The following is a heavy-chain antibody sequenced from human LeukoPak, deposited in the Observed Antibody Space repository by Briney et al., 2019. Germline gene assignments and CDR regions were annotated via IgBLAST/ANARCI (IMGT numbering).Heavy chain of an antibody. V-gene: IGHV3-23*01. CDR2: ISGSGGNT. D-gene: IGHD2-15*01. Sequence: PGGSLRLSCAASGFTFSIYAMTWVRQAPGKGLEWVSGISGSGGNTNYADSVKGRFTISRDNSKNTLYLQMDSLRAEDTAVYYCAKDGGYCSGGTCLRRFDPWGQGTLVTVSS. CDR1: GFTFSIYA. CDR3: AKDGGYCSGGTCLRRFDP. J-gene: IGHJ5*02.